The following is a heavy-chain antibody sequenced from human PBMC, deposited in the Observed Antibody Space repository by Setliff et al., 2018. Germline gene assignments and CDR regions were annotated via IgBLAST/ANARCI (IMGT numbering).Heavy chain of an antibody. Sequence: AGGSLRLSCAASGFTFSNYAMTWVRQAPGKGLEWVSAITVSGNTHYADSVKGRFTISRDNSKNTLSLQMDNLRAEDTATYYCAKCGRFAPSGWFQYVDSWAQGTLVTVSS. CDR2: ITVSGNT. J-gene: IGHJ4*02. D-gene: IGHD6-19*01. V-gene: IGHV3-23*01. CDR3: AKCGRFAPSGWFQYVDS. CDR1: GFTFSNYA.